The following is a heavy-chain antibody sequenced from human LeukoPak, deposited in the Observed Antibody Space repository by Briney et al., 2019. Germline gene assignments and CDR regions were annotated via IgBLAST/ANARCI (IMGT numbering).Heavy chain of an antibody. CDR2: IRPNTGAT. V-gene: IGHV1-2*07. Sequence: ASVKVSCKSSGYTFTVHYMHGVRQAPGQGHEWMGWIRPNTGATNYEHKFQGRVTMTRDTSISTAYMELTGLTSDDTAVYYCARDSITTGYYYYMDLWARETTVTVS. J-gene: IGHJ6*03. CDR1: GYTFTVHY. CDR3: ARDSITTGYYYYMDL. D-gene: IGHD4-11*01.